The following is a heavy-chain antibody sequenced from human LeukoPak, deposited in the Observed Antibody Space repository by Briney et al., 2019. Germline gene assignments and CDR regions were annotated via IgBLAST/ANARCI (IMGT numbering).Heavy chain of an antibody. V-gene: IGHV3-23*01. Sequence: GGSLRLSCAASGFTFSSYAMSWVRQAPGKGLEWVSAISGSGGSTYYADSVEGRFTISRDNSKNTLYVQMNSLRAEDTAVYYCAKDTSNSPSPFDYWGQGTLVTVSS. J-gene: IGHJ4*02. CDR1: GFTFSSYA. CDR3: AKDTSNSPSPFDY. CDR2: ISGSGGST. D-gene: IGHD4-11*01.